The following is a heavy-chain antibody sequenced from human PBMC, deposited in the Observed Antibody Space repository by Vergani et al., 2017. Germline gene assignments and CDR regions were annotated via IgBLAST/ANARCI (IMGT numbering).Heavy chain of an antibody. Sequence: QVQLQESGPGLVKPSETLSLTCTVSGGSISSYYWSWIRQPPGKGLEWIGYIYYSGSTNYNPSLKSRVTISVDTSKNQFSLKLSSGTAAYTAVYYCARGLGFYYASSGYYSGYWYFDLWGRGTLVTVSS. CDR3: ARGLGFYYASSGYYSGYWYFDL. V-gene: IGHV4-59*01. CDR1: GGSISSYY. D-gene: IGHD3-22*01. CDR2: IYYSGST. J-gene: IGHJ2*01.